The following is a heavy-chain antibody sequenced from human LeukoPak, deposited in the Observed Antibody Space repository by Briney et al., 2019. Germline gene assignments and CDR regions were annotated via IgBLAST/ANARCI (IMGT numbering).Heavy chain of an antibody. D-gene: IGHD2-8*01. V-gene: IGHV3-30-3*01. J-gene: IGHJ4*02. CDR1: GFTFSSYA. CDR2: ISYDGSNK. CDR3: AREGLGDCTNGVCFYFDY. Sequence: GGSLRLSCAASGFTFSSYAMHWVRQAPGKGLEWVAVISYDGSNKYYADSVKGRFTISRDNSKNTLYLQMSSLRAEDTAVYYCAREGLGDCTNGVCFYFDYWGQGTLVTVSS.